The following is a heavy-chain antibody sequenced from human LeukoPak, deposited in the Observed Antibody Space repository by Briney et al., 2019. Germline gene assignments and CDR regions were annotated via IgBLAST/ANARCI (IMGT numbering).Heavy chain of an antibody. CDR2: IHESRRT. Sequence: SETLSLTCTVSGGSISSYYWSWIRQSPGKGLEWIGEIHESRRTDYNPSLKSRVTISRDTSKNQFSLKLSSVTAADTAVYYCARDGPDCSSTSCPNWFDPWGQGTLVTVSS. CDR1: GGSISSYY. V-gene: IGHV4-59*01. J-gene: IGHJ5*02. D-gene: IGHD2-2*01. CDR3: ARDGPDCSSTSCPNWFDP.